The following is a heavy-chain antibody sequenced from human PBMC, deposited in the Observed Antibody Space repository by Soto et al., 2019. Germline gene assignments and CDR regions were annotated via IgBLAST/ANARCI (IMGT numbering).Heavy chain of an antibody. D-gene: IGHD4-17*01. CDR3: ANGRYDYGGRGYFDY. CDR1: GGSISSSSYY. CDR2: IYYSGST. V-gene: IGHV4-39*01. Sequence: SETLSLTCTVSGGSISSSSYYWGWIRQPPGKGLEWIGSIYYSGSTYYNPSLKSRVTISVDTSKNQFSLKLSSVTAADTAVYYCANGRYDYGGRGYFDYWGQGTLVTVSS. J-gene: IGHJ4*02.